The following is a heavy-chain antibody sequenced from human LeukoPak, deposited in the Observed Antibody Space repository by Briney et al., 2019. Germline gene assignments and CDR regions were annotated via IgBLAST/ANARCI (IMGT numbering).Heavy chain of an antibody. CDR2: IYYSGST. CDR3: ASSKVQAAPYYFHY. V-gene: IGHV4-59*11. Sequence: SETLSLTCTVSGGSISSHYWSCIRQPPGKGLEWIGYIYYSGSTNYNPSLKRRVTISVATSKNQFSLKLSSATAADTAVYYCASSKVQAAPYYFHYWGQGTLVTVSS. J-gene: IGHJ4*02. CDR1: GGSISSHY. D-gene: IGHD2-2*01.